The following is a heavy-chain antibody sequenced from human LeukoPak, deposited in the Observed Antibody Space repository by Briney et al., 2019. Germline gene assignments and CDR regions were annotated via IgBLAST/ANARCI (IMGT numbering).Heavy chain of an antibody. J-gene: IGHJ4*02. V-gene: IGHV4-4*02. CDR2: IYHSGST. CDR1: GGSISSSNW. Sequence: SETLSLTCAVSGGSISSSNWWGWVRQPPGKGLEWIGEIYHSGSTNYNPSLKSRVTISVDKSKNQFSLKLSSVTAADTAVYYCARTESIAAAATGYFDYWGQGTLVTVSS. CDR3: ARTESIAAAATGYFDY. D-gene: IGHD6-13*01.